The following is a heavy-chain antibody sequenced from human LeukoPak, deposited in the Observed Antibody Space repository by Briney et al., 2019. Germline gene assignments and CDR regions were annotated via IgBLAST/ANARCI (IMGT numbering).Heavy chain of an antibody. Sequence: QAGGTLRLSCTASGFTFSNYWMHWVRQAPGKGLVWVSRIKNDGSTAAYADSVQGRFTISRDNAKNTLYLQMNSLTAEDTALYYCARHPFFGDADLDQWGQGTLVTVSS. CDR2: IKNDGSTA. J-gene: IGHJ4*02. CDR3: ARHPFFGDADLDQ. CDR1: GFTFSNYW. V-gene: IGHV3-74*01. D-gene: IGHD2/OR15-2a*01.